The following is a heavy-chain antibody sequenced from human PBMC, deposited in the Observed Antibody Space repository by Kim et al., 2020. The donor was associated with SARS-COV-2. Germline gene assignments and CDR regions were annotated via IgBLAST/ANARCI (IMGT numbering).Heavy chain of an antibody. Sequence: SETLSLTCAVYGGSFSGYCWSWIRQPPGKGLEWIGEINHSGSTNYNPSLKSRVTISVDTSKNQFSLKLSSVTAADTAVYYCARGVRHLKSGITIFGVVIIGPNWFDPWGQGTLVTVSS. CDR2: INHSGST. V-gene: IGHV4-34*01. J-gene: IGHJ5*02. CDR3: ARGVRHLKSGITIFGVVIIGPNWFDP. CDR1: GGSFSGYC. D-gene: IGHD3-3*01.